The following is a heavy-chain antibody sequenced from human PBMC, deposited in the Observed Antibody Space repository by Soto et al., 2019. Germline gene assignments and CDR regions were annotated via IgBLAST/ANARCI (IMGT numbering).Heavy chain of an antibody. J-gene: IGHJ4*02. CDR1: GFTFDDYA. CDR3: ALVGGYVGGLDY. Sequence: EVQLVESGGGLVQPGRSLRLSCAASGFTFDDYAMHWVRQAPGKGLEWVSGISWNSGSIGYADSVKGRFTISRDNAKNSLLMQMNSLRAEDTALYYCALVGGYVGGLDYWGQGTLVTVSS. D-gene: IGHD5-12*01. CDR2: ISWNSGSI. V-gene: IGHV3-9*01.